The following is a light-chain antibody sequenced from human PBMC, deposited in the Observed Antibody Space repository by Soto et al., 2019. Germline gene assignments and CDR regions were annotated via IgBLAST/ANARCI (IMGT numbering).Light chain of an antibody. CDR2: EVT. J-gene: IGLJ3*02. Sequence: QSALTQPPSASGSPGQSVTISCTGTSSDVGAYNYVSWYQQHAGKAPKLVIYEVTKRPSGVPDRFSGSKSANTASLTVSGLQAEDEAAYYCSSLASSNTWVFGGGTKLNVL. V-gene: IGLV2-8*01. CDR3: SSLASSNTWV. CDR1: SSDVGAYNY.